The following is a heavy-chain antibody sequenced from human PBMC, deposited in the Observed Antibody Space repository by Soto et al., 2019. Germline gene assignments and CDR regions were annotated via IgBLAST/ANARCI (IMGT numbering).Heavy chain of an antibody. J-gene: IGHJ4*02. CDR2: IYYSGST. D-gene: IGHD3-9*01. V-gene: IGHV4-61*01. Sequence: SETLSLTCTVSGGSVSSGIYYWSWIRQPPGKGLEWIGYIYYSGSTNYNPSLKSRVTISVDTSKNQFSLKLSSVTAADTAVYYCARGPYYDILTGYYPHFDYWGQGTLVTVSS. CDR3: ARGPYYDILTGYYPHFDY. CDR1: GGSVSSGIYY.